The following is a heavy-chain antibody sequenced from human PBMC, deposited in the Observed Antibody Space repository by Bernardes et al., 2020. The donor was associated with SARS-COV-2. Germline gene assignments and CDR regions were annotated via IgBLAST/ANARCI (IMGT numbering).Heavy chain of an antibody. CDR1: GYTFTGYY. D-gene: IGHD6-13*01. CDR3: AGVMGLHSSSWYDY. V-gene: IGHV1-2*02. Sequence: ASVKVSCKASGYTFTGYYMHWVRQAPGQGLEWMGWIIPNSGGTNYAQKFQGRVTMTRDTSISTAYMELGPVTATATAVYYCAGVMGLHSSSWYDYWGQGTLVTVYS. J-gene: IGHJ4*02. CDR2: IIPNSGGT.